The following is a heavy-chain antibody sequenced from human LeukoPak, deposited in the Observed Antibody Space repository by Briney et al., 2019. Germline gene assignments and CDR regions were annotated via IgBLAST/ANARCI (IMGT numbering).Heavy chain of an antibody. J-gene: IGHJ6*02. CDR3: ARGRIAVAGTGAHYYYGMDV. CDR1: GGSFSGHY. CDR2: INHSGST. D-gene: IGHD6-19*01. Sequence: PSETLSLTCAVYGGSFSGHYWSWIRQPPGKGLEWIGEINHSGSTNYNPSLKSRVTISVDTSKNQFSLKLSSVTAADTAVYYCARGRIAVAGTGAHYYYGMDVWGQGTTVTVSS. V-gene: IGHV4-34*01.